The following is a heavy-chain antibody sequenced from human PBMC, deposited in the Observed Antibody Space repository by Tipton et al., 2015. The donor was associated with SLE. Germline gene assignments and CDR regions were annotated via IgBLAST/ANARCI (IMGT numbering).Heavy chain of an antibody. J-gene: IGHJ3*02. V-gene: IGHV3-11*01. Sequence: SLRLSCAASGFIFSDYYMSWIRQAPGKGLEWVSYISTSGSSIFYADSVEGRFTISRDNAKNSLFLQMNNLRAEDTAVYYCVRVNSFSIWGQGTMVTVSS. CDR3: VRVNSFSI. D-gene: IGHD3-3*02. CDR1: GFIFSDYY. CDR2: ISTSGSSI.